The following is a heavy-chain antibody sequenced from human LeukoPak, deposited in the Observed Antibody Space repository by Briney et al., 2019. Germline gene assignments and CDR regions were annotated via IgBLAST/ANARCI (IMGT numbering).Heavy chain of an antibody. V-gene: IGHV4-4*02. CDR2: IYHSGST. D-gene: IGHD3-10*01. J-gene: IGHJ4*02. Sequence: SETLSLTCAVSGGSISSSNWWSWVRQPPGKGLEWIGEIYHSGSTNYNPSLKSRVTMSVDTSKNQFSLKLSSVTAADTAVYYCARDAYYGSGSYDYWGQGTLVTVSS. CDR3: ARDAYYGSGSYDY. CDR1: GGSISSSNW.